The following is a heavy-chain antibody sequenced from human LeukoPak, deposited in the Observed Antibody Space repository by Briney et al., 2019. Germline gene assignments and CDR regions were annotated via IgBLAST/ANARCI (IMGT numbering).Heavy chain of an antibody. V-gene: IGHV4-30-4*01. J-gene: IGHJ4*02. CDR2: IYYSGST. Sequence: LQTLSLTCTVSGGSISSGDYYWSWIRQPPGKGLEWIGYIYYSGSTYYNPSLKSRVTISVDTSKNQLSLKLNSVTAADTAVYYCARSPYYFDTSGYYCFDYWGQGPLVTVSS. D-gene: IGHD3-22*01. CDR3: ARSPYYFDTSGYYCFDY. CDR1: GGSISSGDYY.